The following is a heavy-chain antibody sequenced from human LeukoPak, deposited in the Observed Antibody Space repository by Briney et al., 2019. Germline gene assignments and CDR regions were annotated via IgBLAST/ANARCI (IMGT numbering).Heavy chain of an antibody. V-gene: IGHV4-39*01. CDR3: ARHVPQRPGGVIVGATSGQLPIFDY. D-gene: IGHD1-26*01. CDR1: GGSISSSSYY. J-gene: IGHJ4*02. CDR2: IYYSGST. Sequence: SETLSLTCTVSGGSISSSSYYWGWIRQPPGKGLEWIGSIYYSGSTYYNPSLKSRVTISVDTSKNQFSLKLSSVTAADTAVYYCARHVPQRPGGVIVGATSGQLPIFDYWGQGTLVTVSS.